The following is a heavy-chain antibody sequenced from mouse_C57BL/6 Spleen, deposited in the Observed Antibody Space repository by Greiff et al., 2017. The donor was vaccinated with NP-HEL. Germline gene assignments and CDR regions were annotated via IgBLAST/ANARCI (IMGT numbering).Heavy chain of an antibody. J-gene: IGHJ3*01. CDR2: IDPSDSYT. Sequence: QVQLQQPGAELVMPGASVKLSCKASGYTFTSYWMHWVKQRPGQGLEWIGEIDPSDSYTNYNQKFKGKSTLTVDKSSSTAYMQLSSLTSEDSAVYYCAREDSSGYEGFAYWGQGTLVTVSA. V-gene: IGHV1-69*01. CDR3: AREDSSGYEGFAY. CDR1: GYTFTSYW. D-gene: IGHD3-2*02.